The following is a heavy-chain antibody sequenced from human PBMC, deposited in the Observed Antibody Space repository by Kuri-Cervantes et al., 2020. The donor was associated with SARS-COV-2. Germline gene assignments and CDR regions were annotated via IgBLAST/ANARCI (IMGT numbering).Heavy chain of an antibody. Sequence: GSLRLSCAASGFTFSSYAMSWIRQPPGKGLEWIGSIYHSGSTYYNPSLKSRVTISVDTSKNQFSLKLSSVTAADTAVYYCARRWWELPGAYWYFDLWGRGTLVTVSS. D-gene: IGHD1-26*01. CDR2: IYHSGST. J-gene: IGHJ2*01. V-gene: IGHV4-38-2*01. CDR1: GFTFSSYA. CDR3: ARRWWELPGAYWYFDL.